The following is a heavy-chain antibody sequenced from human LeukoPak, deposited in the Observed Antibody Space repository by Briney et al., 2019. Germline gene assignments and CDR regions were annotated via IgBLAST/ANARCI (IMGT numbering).Heavy chain of an antibody. V-gene: IGHV3-15*01. CDR1: GFNFRNAW. CDR2: IKSKTDGGTA. J-gene: IGHJ3*02. D-gene: IGHD6-19*01. Sequence: GGSLRLSCAASGFNFRNAWMSWVRQAPGKGLEWVGRIKSKTDGGTADYAAPVKGRFTISRDDSKNTLYLQMNSLKTEDTAVYYCTTGRYSSGWYWFQDAFDIWGQGTMVTVSS. CDR3: TTGRYSSGWYWFQDAFDI.